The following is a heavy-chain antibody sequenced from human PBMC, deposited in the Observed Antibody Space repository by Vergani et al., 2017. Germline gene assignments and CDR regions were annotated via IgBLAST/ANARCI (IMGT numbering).Heavy chain of an antibody. J-gene: IGHJ1*01. D-gene: IGHD2-15*01. Sequence: QVQLVQSGAEVKKPGASVKVSCKASGYTFTSYAMHWVRQATGQRLEWMGWINAGNGNTKYSQKFQGRVTITRDTSASTAYMELSSLRSEDTAVYYCAGDCSGGSCYAPYFQHWGQGTLVTVSS. CDR3: AGDCSGGSCYAPYFQH. CDR2: INAGNGNT. CDR1: GYTFTSYA. V-gene: IGHV1-3*01.